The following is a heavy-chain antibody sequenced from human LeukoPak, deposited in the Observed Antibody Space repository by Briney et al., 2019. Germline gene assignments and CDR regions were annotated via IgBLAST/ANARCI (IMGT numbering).Heavy chain of an antibody. CDR1: GFSLSSDAVG. CDR3: AHRHRGVASDI. V-gene: IGHV2-5*01. D-gene: IGHD2-15*01. Sequence: SGPTLANPTQTLTLTCTFSGFSLSSDAVGVGWIRQPPGGALEWLGVIYENDEKLYSSSLQNRLSITKDTSKNQVVLTMANMDPVDTATYYCAHRHRGVASDIWGQGTMVTVSS. J-gene: IGHJ3*02. CDR2: IYENDEK.